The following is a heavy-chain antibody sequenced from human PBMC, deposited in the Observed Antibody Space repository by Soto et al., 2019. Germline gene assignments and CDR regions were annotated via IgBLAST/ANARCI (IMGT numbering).Heavy chain of an antibody. J-gene: IGHJ6*02. CDR3: ARLYGYCIRNSCHGHYAMDV. V-gene: IGHV4-39*01. D-gene: IGHD2-2*01. CDR1: RDSVSSRSST. Sequence: SETLSLTCTVSRDSVSSRSSTWCWLRQPPGRGPGWIGSIYSSGSPYYNPSLTSRVTVSVDTSKNQFSLKVTSVTAADTAVYYCARLYGYCIRNSCHGHYAMDVWGQGTTVT. CDR2: IYSSGSP.